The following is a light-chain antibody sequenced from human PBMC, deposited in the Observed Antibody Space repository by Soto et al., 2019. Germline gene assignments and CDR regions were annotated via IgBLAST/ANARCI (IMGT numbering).Light chain of an antibody. CDR1: QSGSSSY. CDR2: GAS. Sequence: EIVLTQSPGTLSLSPGERATLSCRASQSGSSSYLAWYQQKPGQAPRLLIYGASSRATGIPDRFSGSGSGTDFTLTISRLEPEDFAVYYCQQCGSSPITFGQGTRLEIK. J-gene: IGKJ5*01. CDR3: QQCGSSPIT. V-gene: IGKV3-20*01.